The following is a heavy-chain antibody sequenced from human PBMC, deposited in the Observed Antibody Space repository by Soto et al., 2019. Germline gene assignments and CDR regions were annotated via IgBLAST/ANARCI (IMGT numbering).Heavy chain of an antibody. Sequence: PGGSLRLSCAASGFTFSSYSMNWVRQAPGKGLEWVSYISSSSSTIYYADSVKGRFTISRDNAKNSLYLQMNSLRDEDTAVYYCAREYSSRDYYYYYGMDVWGQGTTVTVSS. CDR1: GFTFSSYS. CDR3: AREYSSRDYYYYYGMDV. J-gene: IGHJ6*02. V-gene: IGHV3-48*02. CDR2: ISSSSSTI. D-gene: IGHD5-18*01.